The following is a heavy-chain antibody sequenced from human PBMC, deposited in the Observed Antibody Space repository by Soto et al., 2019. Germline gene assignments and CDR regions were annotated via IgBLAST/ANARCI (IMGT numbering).Heavy chain of an antibody. D-gene: IGHD5-18*01. Sequence: GSLRLSCAASGFTFSSYAMSWVRQAPGKGLEWVSAISGSGGSTYYADSVKGRFTISRDNSKNTLYLQMNSLRAEDPAVYYCARTLYSYGNDYWGQGTLVTVSS. CDR2: ISGSGGST. V-gene: IGHV3-23*01. CDR1: GFTFSSYA. CDR3: ARTLYSYGNDY. J-gene: IGHJ4*02.